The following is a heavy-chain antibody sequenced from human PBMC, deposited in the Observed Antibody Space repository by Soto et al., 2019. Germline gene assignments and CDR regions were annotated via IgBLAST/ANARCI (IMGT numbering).Heavy chain of an antibody. Sequence: PSETLSLTCTVSGGSVSSGSYYWSWIRQPPGKGLEWIGYIYYSGSTNYNPSLMSRVTISVDTSKNQFSLKLSSVTAADTAVYYCARCASSCSLGFWGQGTLVTVSS. CDR1: GGSVSSGSYY. CDR2: IYYSGST. CDR3: ARCASSCSLGF. V-gene: IGHV4-61*01. D-gene: IGHD2-15*01. J-gene: IGHJ4*02.